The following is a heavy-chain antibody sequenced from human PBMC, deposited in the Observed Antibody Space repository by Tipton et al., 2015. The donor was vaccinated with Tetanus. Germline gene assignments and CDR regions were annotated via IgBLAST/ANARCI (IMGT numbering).Heavy chain of an antibody. CDR3: ARDFRYYYGSGSYFTDWYFDL. CDR1: GYTFTSYY. J-gene: IGHJ2*01. Sequence: QLVQSGAEVKKPGASVKVSCKASGYTFTSYYMHWVRQAPGQGLEWMGIINPSGGSTSYAQKFQGRVTMTRDTSTSTVYMELSSLRSEDTAVYYCARDFRYYYGSGSYFTDWYFDLWGRGSLVTVSS. D-gene: IGHD3-10*01. V-gene: IGHV1-46*03. CDR2: INPSGGST.